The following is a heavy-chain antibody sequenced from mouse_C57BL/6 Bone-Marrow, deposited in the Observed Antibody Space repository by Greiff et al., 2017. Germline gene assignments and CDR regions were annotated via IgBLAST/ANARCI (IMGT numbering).Heavy chain of an antibody. J-gene: IGHJ3*01. D-gene: IGHD1-2*01. Sequence: EVMLVESGEGLVKPGGSLKLSCAASGFTFSSYAMSWVRQTPEKRLEWVAYISSGGDYIYYADTVKGRFTISRDNARNHLYLQMSILQSEDTAMYYCTRDASTTARRWCAYWGQGTLVTVSA. V-gene: IGHV5-9-1*02. CDR3: TRDASTTARRWCAY. CDR1: GFTFSSYA. CDR2: ISSGGDYI.